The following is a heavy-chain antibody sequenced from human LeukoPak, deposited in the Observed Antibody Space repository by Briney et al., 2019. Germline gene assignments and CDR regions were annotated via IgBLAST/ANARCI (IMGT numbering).Heavy chain of an antibody. D-gene: IGHD4-23*01. Sequence: GRSLRLSCAASGCTFSSYAMHWVRQAPGKGLEWVAVISYDGSNKYYADSVKGRFTISRDNSKNTLYLQMNSLRSEDTAVYYCARDMSTRVTPISYAIDVWGQGTMVTVSS. J-gene: IGHJ3*01. CDR1: GCTFSSYA. CDR3: ARDMSTRVTPISYAIDV. CDR2: ISYDGSNK. V-gene: IGHV3-30-3*01.